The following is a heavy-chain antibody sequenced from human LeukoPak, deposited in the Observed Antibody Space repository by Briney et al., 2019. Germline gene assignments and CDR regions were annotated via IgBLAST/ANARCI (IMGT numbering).Heavy chain of an antibody. Sequence: SETLSLTCTVSGGSISSYYWSWIRQPPGKGLEWIGYIYYSGSTNYNPSLKSRVTISVDTSKNQFSLKLSSVTAADTAVYYCARVKTPYYYDSSGYPENPPRGPHYYYYYYMDVWGKGTTVTVSS. CDR2: IYYSGST. CDR3: ARVKTPYYYDSSGYPENPPRGPHYYYYYYMDV. D-gene: IGHD3-22*01. CDR1: GGSISSYY. V-gene: IGHV4-59*01. J-gene: IGHJ6*03.